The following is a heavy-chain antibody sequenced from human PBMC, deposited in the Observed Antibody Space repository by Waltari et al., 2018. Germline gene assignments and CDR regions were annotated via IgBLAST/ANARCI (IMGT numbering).Heavy chain of an antibody. CDR2: ISWNSRSI. J-gene: IGHJ3*02. CDR1: GFTFDAYA. V-gene: IGHV3-9*01. D-gene: IGHD5-18*01. CDR3: EKVPASGLGTGSAFDI. Sequence: EVQLVESGGGLVQPGRSLRLSCAASGFTFDAYAMHWVRHAPGKGLEWVSCISWNSRSIGYADSVTVRFPISRANDKSSLYLQMNSLRAEDTALYYCEKVPASGLGTGSAFDIWGQGTMVTVSS.